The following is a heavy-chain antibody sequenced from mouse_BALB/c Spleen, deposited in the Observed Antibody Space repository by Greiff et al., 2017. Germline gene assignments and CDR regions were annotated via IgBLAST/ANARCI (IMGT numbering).Heavy chain of an antibody. CDR3: ESSGDYGEWAWFAY. Sequence: QVQLQQSGAELVKPGASVKLSCKASGYTFTSYDINWVRQRPEQGLEWIGWIFPGDGSTKYNEKFKGKATLTTDKSSSTAYMQLSSLTSEDSAVYFYESSGDYGEWAWFAYWGQGTLVTVSA. CDR2: IFPGDGST. J-gene: IGHJ3*01. D-gene: IGHD2-4*01. V-gene: IGHV1S56*01. CDR1: GYTFTSYD.